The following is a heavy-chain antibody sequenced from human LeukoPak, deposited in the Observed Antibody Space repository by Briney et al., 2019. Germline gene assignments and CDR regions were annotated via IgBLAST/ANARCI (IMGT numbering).Heavy chain of an antibody. D-gene: IGHD4-11*01. J-gene: IGHJ6*03. CDR2: FDPEDGET. CDR1: GYTLTELS. CDR3: ARDTGPMTTVTPLGGYYYYYYMDV. V-gene: IGHV1-24*01. Sequence: ASVKVSCKVSGYTLTELSMHWVRQAPGKGLEWMGGFDPEDGETIYAQKFQGRVTMTEDTSTDTAYMELSSLRSEDTAVYYCARDTGPMTTVTPLGGYYYYYYMDVWGKGTTVTVSS.